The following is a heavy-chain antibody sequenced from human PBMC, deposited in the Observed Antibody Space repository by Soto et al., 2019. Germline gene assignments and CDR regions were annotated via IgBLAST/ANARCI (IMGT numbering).Heavy chain of an antibody. CDR2: INWNGGST. Sequence: EVQLVESGGGVVRPGGSLRLSCAASGFTFDDYGMSWVRQAPGKGLEWVSGINWNGGSTGYADSVKGRFTISRDNAKNSLYLQMNGLRAEETALYYCASGIVGATTYGMDVWGQGTTVTVSS. CDR3: ASGIVGATTYGMDV. D-gene: IGHD1-26*01. V-gene: IGHV3-20*04. CDR1: GFTFDDYG. J-gene: IGHJ6*02.